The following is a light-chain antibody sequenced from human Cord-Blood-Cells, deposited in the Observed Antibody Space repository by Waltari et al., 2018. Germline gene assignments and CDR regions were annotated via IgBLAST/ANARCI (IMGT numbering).Light chain of an antibody. Sequence: DLVMPQSPLSLPVTTGEPAYLSCRSSQSLLHSNGYNYLDWYLQKPAQYPQLLIYFGSNRADGVPDRFSGSGSGTEFTLKISRMQAEDVGVYYCMQALQTPRTFGQGTKVEIK. CDR1: QSLLHSNGYNY. J-gene: IGKJ1*01. CDR2: FGS. V-gene: IGKV2-28*01. CDR3: MQALQTPRT.